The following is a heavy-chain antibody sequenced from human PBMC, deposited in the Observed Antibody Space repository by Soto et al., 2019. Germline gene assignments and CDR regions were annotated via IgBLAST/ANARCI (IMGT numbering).Heavy chain of an antibody. D-gene: IGHD6-13*01. J-gene: IGHJ4*02. V-gene: IGHV4-30-2*01. Sequence: SETLSLTCAVSGGSISSGGYSWSWIRQPPGKGLEWIGYIYHSGSTYHNPSLKSRVTISVDRSKNQFSLKLSSVTAADTAVYYCAGTYSSSWYGPAEGYYFDYWGQGTLVTVSS. CDR2: IYHSGST. CDR1: GGSISSGGYS. CDR3: AGTYSSSWYGPAEGYYFDY.